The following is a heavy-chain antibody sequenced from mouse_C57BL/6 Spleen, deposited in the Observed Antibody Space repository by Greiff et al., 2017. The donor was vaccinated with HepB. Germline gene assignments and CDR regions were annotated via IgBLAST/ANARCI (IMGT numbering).Heavy chain of an antibody. J-gene: IGHJ4*01. Sequence: ESGPELVKPGASVKISCKASGYAFSSSWMNWVKQRPGKGLEWIGRIYPGDGDTNYNGKFKGKATLTADKSSSTAYMQLSSLTSEDSAVYFCARPLYYSNLYYAMDYWGQGTSVTVSS. CDR2: IYPGDGDT. V-gene: IGHV1-82*01. D-gene: IGHD2-5*01. CDR3: ARPLYYSNLYYAMDY. CDR1: GYAFSSSW.